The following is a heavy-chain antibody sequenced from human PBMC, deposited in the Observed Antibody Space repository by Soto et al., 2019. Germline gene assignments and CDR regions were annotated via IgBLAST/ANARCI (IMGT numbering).Heavy chain of an antibody. J-gene: IGHJ5*02. CDR2: IYYSGST. V-gene: IGHV4-39*01. CDR3: AKTSYDSRRFDP. Sequence: SETLSLTCTVSGGSISSSSYYWGWIRQPPGKGLEWIGSIYYSGSTYYNPSLKSRVTISVDTSKNQFSLKLSSVTAADTAVYYCAKTSYDSRRFDPWGQGTLVTVSS. D-gene: IGHD3-3*01. CDR1: GGSISSSSYY.